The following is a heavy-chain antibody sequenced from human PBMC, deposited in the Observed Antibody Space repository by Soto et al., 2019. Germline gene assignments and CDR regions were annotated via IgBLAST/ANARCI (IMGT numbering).Heavy chain of an antibody. CDR2: INEDSSYI. D-gene: IGHD3-16*01. V-gene: IGHV3-21*01. J-gene: IGHJ6*03. Sequence: EVHLVESGGGLVKPGGSLRLSCAASGFDFSSYSMNWVRQAPGKGLEWVSSINEDSSYIYYALSLRGRFTISRDNAKESLCLQMNSLRAEVTAVYYCVRDFGWYYRSGYMDVWGDAATVTVSS. CDR1: GFDFSSYS. CDR3: VRDFGWYYRSGYMDV.